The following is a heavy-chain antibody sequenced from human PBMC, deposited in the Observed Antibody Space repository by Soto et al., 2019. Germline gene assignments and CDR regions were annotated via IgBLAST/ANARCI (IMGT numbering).Heavy chain of an antibody. V-gene: IGHV5-51*01. Sequence: PGESLKISCQGSGYRFSTYWIHWVRQLPGKGLESVVIIYPADSDTRYSPSFQGQVTISADKTISTTYLQWSSLKASDTAMYFCARRYLAAPAAFDLWGQGTPVTVSS. D-gene: IGHD6-13*01. CDR1: GYRFSTYW. CDR2: IYPADSDT. J-gene: IGHJ4*02. CDR3: ARRYLAAPAAFDL.